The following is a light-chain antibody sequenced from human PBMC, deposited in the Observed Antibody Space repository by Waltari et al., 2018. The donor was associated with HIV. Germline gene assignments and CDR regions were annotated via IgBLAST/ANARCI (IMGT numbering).Light chain of an antibody. V-gene: IGKV1-39*01. CDR3: QQSYSSPLT. J-gene: IGKJ3*01. Sequence: DIQMIQSPHSLSASVGDSVTITCRASQTVSNKVNWYQQKPGKAPQLLIYDGSILESGVPSRFSGGGSGTDFTLTITSLQPDDFVTYFCQQSYSSPLTFGPGTKLDSK. CDR1: QTVSNK. CDR2: DGS.